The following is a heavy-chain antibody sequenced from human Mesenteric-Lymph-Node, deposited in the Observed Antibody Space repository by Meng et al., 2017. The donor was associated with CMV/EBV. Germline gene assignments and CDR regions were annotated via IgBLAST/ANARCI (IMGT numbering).Heavy chain of an antibody. Sequence: GGSLRLSCAASGFTFSSYEMNWVRQAPGKGLEWVSYISSSGSTIYYADSVKGRFTISRDNAKNSLYLQMNSLRAEDTAVYYCARASGPVVGGPYYFDYWGQGTLVTSPQ. D-gene: IGHD1-26*01. J-gene: IGHJ4*02. CDR2: ISSSGSTI. V-gene: IGHV3-48*03. CDR3: ARASGPVVGGPYYFDY. CDR1: GFTFSSYE.